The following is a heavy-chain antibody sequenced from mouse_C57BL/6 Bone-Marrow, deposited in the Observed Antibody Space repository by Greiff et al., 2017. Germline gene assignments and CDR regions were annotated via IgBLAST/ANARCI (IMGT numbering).Heavy chain of an antibody. CDR1: GYTFTDYY. V-gene: IGHV1-19*01. CDR2: INPYNGGT. D-gene: IGHD4-1*01. CDR3: ARTGWDYCDY. J-gene: IGHJ2*01. Sequence: EVQLQQSGPVLVKPGASVKMSCKASGYTFTDYYMNWVKQSHGKSLEWIGVINPYNGGTSYNQKFKGKATLTVDKSSSTAYMELNSLTSEDSAVYYCARTGWDYCDYWGQGTTLTVSS.